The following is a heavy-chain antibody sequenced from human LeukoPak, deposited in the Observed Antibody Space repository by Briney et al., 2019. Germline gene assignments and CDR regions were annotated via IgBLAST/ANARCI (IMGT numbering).Heavy chain of an antibody. V-gene: IGHV2-70*11. CDR2: IDWDDDK. D-gene: IGHD6-6*01. CDR1: GFSLSTSGMV. Sequence: SGPTLVNPEQTLTLTCTFSGFSLSTSGMVVSWIRQPPGKALEWLARIDWDDDKYYCTSLRTRHSISKDTSKNQVVLTMTNMDPEDTATYYCARMARSIVGRPEAYDVWGQGTVVTVSS. CDR3: ARMARSIVGRPEAYDV. J-gene: IGHJ3*01.